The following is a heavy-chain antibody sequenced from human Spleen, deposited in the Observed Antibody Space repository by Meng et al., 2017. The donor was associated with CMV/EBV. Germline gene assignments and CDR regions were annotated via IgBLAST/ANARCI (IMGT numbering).Heavy chain of an antibody. CDR1: GFTVSSNY. V-gene: IGHV3-53*01. CDR2: IYSGGST. J-gene: IGHJ4*02. CDR3: AKVKDSSGWYYFDY. Sequence: GESLKISCAASGFTVSSNYMSWVRQAPGKGLEWVSVIYSGGSTYYADSVKGRFTISRDNSKNTLYLQMNSLRAEDTAVYYCAKVKDSSGWYYFDYWGQGTLVTVSS. D-gene: IGHD6-19*01.